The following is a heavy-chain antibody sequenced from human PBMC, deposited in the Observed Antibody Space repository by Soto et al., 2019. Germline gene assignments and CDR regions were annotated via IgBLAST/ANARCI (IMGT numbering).Heavy chain of an antibody. V-gene: IGHV1-2*04. Sequence: ASVKVSCKASGYTFTGYYMHWVRQAPGQGLEWMGWINPNSGGTNYAQKFQGWVTMTRDTSISTAYMELSRLRSDDTAVYYCARDQTSYYYDSSGYYRARYGMDVWGQGTTVTVSS. CDR1: GYTFTGYY. CDR3: ARDQTSYYYDSSGYYRARYGMDV. CDR2: INPNSGGT. D-gene: IGHD3-22*01. J-gene: IGHJ6*02.